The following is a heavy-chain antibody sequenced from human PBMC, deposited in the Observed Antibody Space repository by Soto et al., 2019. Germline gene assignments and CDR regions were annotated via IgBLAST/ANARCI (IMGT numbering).Heavy chain of an antibody. V-gene: IGHV1-58*02. Sequence: SVKVSCKASGFTFTSSAMQWVRQARGQRLEWIGWIVVGSGNTNYAQKFQERVTITRDMSTSTAYMELSSLRSEDTAVYYCAASPDPLRFLEWLPDAFDICGQGTMVTVSS. CDR3: AASPDPLRFLEWLPDAFDI. J-gene: IGHJ3*02. D-gene: IGHD3-3*01. CDR1: GFTFTSSA. CDR2: IVVGSGNT.